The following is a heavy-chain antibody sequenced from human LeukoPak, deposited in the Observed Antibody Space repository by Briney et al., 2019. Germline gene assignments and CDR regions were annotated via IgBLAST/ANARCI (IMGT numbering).Heavy chain of an antibody. CDR2: ISYSGST. CDR1: GGSISGYY. J-gene: IGHJ3*02. V-gene: IGHV4-59*01. D-gene: IGHD3-10*01. Sequence: SETLSLTCTVSGGSISGYYWSWIRQPPGKGLEWIGYISYSGSTDYNPSLKSRDTISVDTSKNQFSLKLSSVTAADTAVYYCARVSITMVRGVIMVDAFDIWGQGTMVTVSS. CDR3: ARVSITMVRGVIMVDAFDI.